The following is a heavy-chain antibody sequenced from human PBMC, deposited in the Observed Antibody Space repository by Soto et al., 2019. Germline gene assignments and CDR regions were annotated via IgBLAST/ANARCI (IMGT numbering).Heavy chain of an antibody. CDR1: GYSISSGYY. CDR3: ARVGATTEPFDY. CDR2: IYHSGST. Sequence: SETLSLTCAVSGYSISSGYYWGWIRQPPGKGLEWIGSIYHSGSTYYNPSLKSRVTISVDTSKNQFSLKLSSVTAADTAVYYCARVGATTEPFDYWGQGTLVTVSS. D-gene: IGHD1-26*01. J-gene: IGHJ4*02. V-gene: IGHV4-38-2*01.